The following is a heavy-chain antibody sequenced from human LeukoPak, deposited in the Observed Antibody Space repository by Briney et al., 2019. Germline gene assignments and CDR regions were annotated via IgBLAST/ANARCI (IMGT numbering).Heavy chain of an antibody. CDR2: IWYDGSNK. V-gene: IGHV3-33*08. CDR1: GFTFSSYG. Sequence: GGSLRLSCAASGFTFSSYGMHWVRQAPGKGLEWVAVIWYDGSNKYYADSVKGRFTISRDNSKNTLYLQMNSLRAEDTAVYYCALTYYDFWSGAPEFDYWGQGTLVTVSS. J-gene: IGHJ4*02. CDR3: ALTYYDFWSGAPEFDY. D-gene: IGHD3-3*01.